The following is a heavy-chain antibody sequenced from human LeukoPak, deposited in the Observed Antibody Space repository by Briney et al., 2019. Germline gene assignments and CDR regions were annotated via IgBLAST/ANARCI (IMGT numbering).Heavy chain of an antibody. CDR3: ARDWSVVPGGARDYHYYYMDV. Sequence: GGSVKVSCKTSGYTFTAYYIHWVRQAPGQGLEWLGWINPNNAATKLTQKFQGRVTMTRDTSLRTAYMELTRLRSDDTAVYYCARDWSVVPGGARDYHYYYMDVWGTGTTVTVSS. CDR1: GYTFTAYY. J-gene: IGHJ6*03. D-gene: IGHD2-21*01. V-gene: IGHV1-2*02. CDR2: INPNNAAT.